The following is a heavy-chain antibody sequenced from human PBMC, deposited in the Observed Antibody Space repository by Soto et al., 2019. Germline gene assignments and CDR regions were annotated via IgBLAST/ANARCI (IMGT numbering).Heavy chain of an antibody. J-gene: IGHJ6*02. CDR3: ARVGIYCTNGVCYTAGYGMDV. Sequence: GGSLRLSCAASGFTFSSYGMHWVRQAPGKGLEWVAVIWYDGSNKYYADSVKGRFTISRDNSKNTLYLQMNSLRAEDTAVYYCARVGIYCTNGVCYTAGYGMDVWGQGTTVTVSS. CDR2: IWYDGSNK. V-gene: IGHV3-33*01. D-gene: IGHD2-8*01. CDR1: GFTFSSYG.